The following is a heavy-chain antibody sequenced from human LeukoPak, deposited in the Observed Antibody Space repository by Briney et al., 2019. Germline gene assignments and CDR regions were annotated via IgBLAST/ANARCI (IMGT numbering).Heavy chain of an antibody. CDR1: GFTFSSYG. D-gene: IGHD3-22*01. J-gene: IGHJ6*03. CDR2: IKQDGSEK. V-gene: IGHV3-7*01. CDR3: ARDRYYYDSSGYYEDYYYYYMDV. Sequence: PGRSLRLSCAASGFTFSSYGMHWVRQAPGKGLEWVANIKQDGSEKYYVDSVKGRFTISRDNAKNSLYLQMNSLRAEDTAVYYCARDRYYYDSSGYYEDYYYYYMDVWGKGTTVTVSS.